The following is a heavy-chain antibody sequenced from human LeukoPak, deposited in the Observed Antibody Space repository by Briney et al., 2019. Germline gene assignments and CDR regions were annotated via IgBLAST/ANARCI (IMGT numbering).Heavy chain of an antibody. CDR1: GFTFSNAW. J-gene: IGHJ4*02. D-gene: IGHD3-16*01. CDR3: TTSFYDWYYFDY. Sequence: GGSLRLSCAASGFTFSNAWVSWVRQAPGKGLEWVGRIKSKTDGGTTDYAAPVKGRFTISRDDSKNTLYLQMNSLKTEDTAVYYCTTSFYDWYYFDYWGQGTLVTVSS. V-gene: IGHV3-15*01. CDR2: IKSKTDGGTT.